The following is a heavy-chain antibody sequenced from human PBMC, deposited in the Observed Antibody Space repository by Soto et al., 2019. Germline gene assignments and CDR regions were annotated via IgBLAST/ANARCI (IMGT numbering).Heavy chain of an antibody. CDR1: GFTFSSYA. V-gene: IGHV3-23*01. D-gene: IGHD2-2*01. J-gene: IGHJ4*02. Sequence: GSLRLSCAASGFTFSSYAMSWVRQAPGKWLEWVSAISGSGGSTYYADSVKGRFTISRDNSKNTLYLQMNSLRAEDTAVYYCAKDPDIVVVPPGGYYFDYWGQGTLVTVSS. CDR2: ISGSGGST. CDR3: AKDPDIVVVPPGGYYFDY.